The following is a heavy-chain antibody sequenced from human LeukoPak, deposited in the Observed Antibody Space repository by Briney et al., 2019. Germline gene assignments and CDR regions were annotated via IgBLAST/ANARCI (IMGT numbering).Heavy chain of an antibody. J-gene: IGHJ5*02. D-gene: IGHD2-21*01. CDR2: ITPTTGGA. CDR3: ATSDSTTGNWFDP. V-gene: IGHV1-46*01. Sequence: ASVKVSCKASGNTFSRYYFHWVRQAPGQGLDWMGIITPTTGGANYAQKFQGRVAMTRDTSTSTVYMELCSLTSGDTAVYYCATSDSTTGNWFDPWGQGTRVSVSS. CDR1: GNTFSRYY.